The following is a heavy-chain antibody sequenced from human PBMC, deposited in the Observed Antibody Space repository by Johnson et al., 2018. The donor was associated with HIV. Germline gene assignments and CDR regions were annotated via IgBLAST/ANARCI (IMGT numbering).Heavy chain of an antibody. CDR2: ISWNSGSI. J-gene: IGHJ3*01. CDR3: AKVSSSSTWAHDPFDV. Sequence: VQLVESGGGVVQPGGSLRLSCAASGFTFSSYGMHWVRQAPGKGLEWVSGISWNSGSIGYADSVKGRFTISRDNAKNSLYLQMNSLRVEDTALYYCAKVSSSSTWAHDPFDVWGQGTMVTVSS. CDR1: GFTFSSYG. V-gene: IGHV3-9*01. D-gene: IGHD6-6*01.